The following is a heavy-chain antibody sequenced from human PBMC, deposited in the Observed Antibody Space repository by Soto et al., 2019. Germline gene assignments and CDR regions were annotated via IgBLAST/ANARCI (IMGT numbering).Heavy chain of an antibody. CDR2: INYGGST. CDR1: GGSISISSYF. V-gene: IGHV4-39*01. Sequence: QLQLQESGPGLVKPSETLSLTCTVSGGSISISSYFWGWIRQPPGKGLEWIGSINYGGSTYYNPSRKSRVTISVDMSKNQFSLKVNSVTAADTAVYYCARHPGPDYWGQGTLVTVSS. J-gene: IGHJ4*02. CDR3: ARHPGPDY.